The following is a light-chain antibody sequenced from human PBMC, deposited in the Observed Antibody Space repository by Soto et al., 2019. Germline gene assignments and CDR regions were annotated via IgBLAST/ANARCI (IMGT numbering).Light chain of an antibody. Sequence: QSALTQPASVSGSPGQSITISCTGNSGDIGSYNRVSWYQQHPGKAPKLIIYEVTDRPSGVSNRFSGSKSGNTASLTISGLQAEDEAEYYCSSYTNITTRACVFGTGTKLTVL. CDR1: SGDIGSYNR. CDR3: SSYTNITTRACV. J-gene: IGLJ1*01. V-gene: IGLV2-14*01. CDR2: EVT.